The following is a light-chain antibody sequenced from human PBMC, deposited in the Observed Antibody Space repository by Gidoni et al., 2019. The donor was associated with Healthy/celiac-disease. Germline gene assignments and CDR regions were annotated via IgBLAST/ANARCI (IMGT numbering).Light chain of an antibody. CDR3: AAWDDSLNRVV. J-gene: IGLJ2*01. CDR1: SSNIGSNT. CDR2: SNN. V-gene: IGLV1-44*01. Sequence: QSVLTQPPPASGTPGQRVTISCSGSSSNIGSNTVNWYQQLPGTAPKLLIYSNNQRPSGVPDRFSGSKSGTSASLAISGLQSEDEADYYCAAWDDSLNRVVFGGGTKLTVL.